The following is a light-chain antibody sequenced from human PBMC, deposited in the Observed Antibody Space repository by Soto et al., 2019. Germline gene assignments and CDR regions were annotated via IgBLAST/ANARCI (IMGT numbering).Light chain of an antibody. V-gene: IGLV2-14*01. CDR3: SSSTGTNTWV. CDR2: EVR. J-gene: IGLJ3*02. CDR1: SRDVGGYNF. Sequence: QSVLTQPASVSGSPGQSSTISCSGTSRDVGGYNFVAWFQQHPGKAPKLLIYEVRNRPSGVSDRFSASKSGNTASLTISGLQAEDEADYFCSSSTGTNTWVFGGGTKVTVL.